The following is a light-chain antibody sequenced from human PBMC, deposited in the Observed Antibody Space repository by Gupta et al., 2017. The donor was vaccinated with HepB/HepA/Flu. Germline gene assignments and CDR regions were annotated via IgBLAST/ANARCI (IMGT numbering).Light chain of an antibody. CDR2: RAS. V-gene: IGKV1-5*03. Sequence: IQMTQPPSTLSASVGDRVTITCRASQSINNWLAWYQQKAGKAPKRLIYRASSLESGVPARFSGSGSGTEFTLTISSLHPDDFATYYCQQDDRYSVTFGQGTKLEIK. CDR3: QQDDRYSVT. CDR1: QSINNW. J-gene: IGKJ2*01.